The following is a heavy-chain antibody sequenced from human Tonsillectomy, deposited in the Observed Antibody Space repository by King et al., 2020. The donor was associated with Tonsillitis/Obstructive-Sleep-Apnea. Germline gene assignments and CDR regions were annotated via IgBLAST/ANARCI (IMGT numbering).Heavy chain of an antibody. Sequence: VQLVESGGGLVQPGRSLRLSCTVSGFTFGDYAMVWVRQAPGKGLEWVGIIRSKTYGGTTEYGASVKGRFTISRDDSKTIVYLQMDTLKIEDTAVYYCAREAVPKKYGSNWYGGEVYFDSWGQGTLVTVSS. CDR3: AREAVPKKYGSNWYGGEVYFDS. V-gene: IGHV3-49*04. CDR1: GFTFGDYA. D-gene: IGHD6-13*01. CDR2: IRSKTYGGTT. J-gene: IGHJ4*02.